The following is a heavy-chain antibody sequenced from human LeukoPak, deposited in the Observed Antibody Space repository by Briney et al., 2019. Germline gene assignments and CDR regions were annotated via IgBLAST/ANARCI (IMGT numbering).Heavy chain of an antibody. CDR2: INPNSGGT. J-gene: IGHJ3*02. V-gene: IGHV1-2*02. CDR3: ARGGGSYSNDGFDI. D-gene: IGHD1-26*01. CDR1: GYTFTGYY. Sequence: ASVKVSCKASGYTFTGYYMHWVRQAPGQGLEWMGWINPNSGGTNYAQKFQGRVTMTRDTFISTAYMELRRLRSDDTAVYYCARGGGSYSNDGFDIWGQGTMVTVSS.